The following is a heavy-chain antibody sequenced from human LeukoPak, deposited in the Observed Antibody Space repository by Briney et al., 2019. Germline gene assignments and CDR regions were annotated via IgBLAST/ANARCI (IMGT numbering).Heavy chain of an antibody. Sequence: GASVKVSCKASGYTLTSYCISWVRQAPGQGLEWIGLISAYNGNTNYAQKPQGRDTMTTDTSTSTAYMELRSLRSDDTAVYYCARQVPAAGWFDPWGQGTLVTVSS. V-gene: IGHV1-18*01. D-gene: IGHD2-2*01. CDR2: ISAYNGNT. CDR3: ARQVPAAGWFDP. CDR1: GYTLTSYC. J-gene: IGHJ5*02.